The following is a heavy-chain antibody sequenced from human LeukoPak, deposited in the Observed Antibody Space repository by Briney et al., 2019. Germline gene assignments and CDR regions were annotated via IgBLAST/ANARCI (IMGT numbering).Heavy chain of an antibody. CDR1: GFTFSHYW. V-gene: IGHV3-7*01. J-gene: IGHJ3*01. CDR3: ARDHNVADV. Sequence: GGSLRLSCEASGFTFSHYWMTWYRQAPGKGLEWVANLNQDGSVQAYGDSLRGRFTISRDNAKNSVYIQMSSLRVEDTAMYYCARDHNVADVWGQGTMVTVSS. CDR2: LNQDGSVQ. D-gene: IGHD2-8*01.